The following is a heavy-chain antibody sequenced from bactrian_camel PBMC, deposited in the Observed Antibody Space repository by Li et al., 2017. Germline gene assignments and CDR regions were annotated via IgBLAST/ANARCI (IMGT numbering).Heavy chain of an antibody. V-gene: IGHV3S53*01. D-gene: IGHD6*01. CDR3: AAVRYGGSWYPLCRARSADFGY. J-gene: IGHJ6*01. Sequence: HVQLVESGGGSVQAGGSLRLSCEASGSSVSAGSMAWFRQVPGKQREGIAMIGTDGSTSYRDSVKGRFTISRDNAKNTLYLQMNSLKPEDTAMYYCAAVRYGGSWYPLCRARSADFGYWGQGTQVTVS. CDR1: GSSVSAGS. CDR2: IGTDGST.